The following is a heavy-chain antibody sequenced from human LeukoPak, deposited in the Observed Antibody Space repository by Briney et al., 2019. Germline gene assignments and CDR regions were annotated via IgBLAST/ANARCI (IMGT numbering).Heavy chain of an antibody. CDR3: ARDPPRGYSSGTGDY. CDR2: IHPRSGET. J-gene: IGHJ4*02. D-gene: IGHD5-18*01. Sequence: GASVKVSCKASGYSFTAFYIHWVRQAPGQGLEWMGWIHPRSGETNYAYKFRGRVTMTRDTSISTTYMDLGSLGSDDTAVYYCARDPPRGYSSGTGDYWGQGTLVTVSS. V-gene: IGHV1-2*02. CDR1: GYSFTAFY.